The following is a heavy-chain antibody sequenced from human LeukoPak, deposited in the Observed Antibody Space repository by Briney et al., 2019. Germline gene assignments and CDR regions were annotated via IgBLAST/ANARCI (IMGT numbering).Heavy chain of an antibody. CDR2: IYHSGST. CDR1: GYSISSGYY. D-gene: IGHD6-19*01. CDR3: ARDRGSGWSHDAFDI. V-gene: IGHV4-38-2*02. Sequence: SETLSLTCTVSGYSISSGYYWGWIRQPPGKGLEWIGSIYHSGSTLYNPSLKSRVTISVDTSKNQFSLKLSSVTAADTAVYYCARDRGSGWSHDAFDIWGQGTMVTVSS. J-gene: IGHJ3*02.